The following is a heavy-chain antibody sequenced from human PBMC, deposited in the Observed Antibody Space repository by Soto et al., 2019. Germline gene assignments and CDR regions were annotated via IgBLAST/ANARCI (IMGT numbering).Heavy chain of an antibody. CDR3: ARVLPPFDP. CDR1: GYTFTRYG. J-gene: IGHJ5*02. Sequence: QVQLVQSGAEVKKPGASVKVSCKASGYTFTRYGISWVRQAPGQGLEWMGWINAYNGNTNYAQKLQARVTTTTDTTTTTASMEPRSLRSDDTAENQCARVLPPFDPWGQGTLVTVS. V-gene: IGHV1-18*01. D-gene: IGHD3-16*01. CDR2: INAYNGNT.